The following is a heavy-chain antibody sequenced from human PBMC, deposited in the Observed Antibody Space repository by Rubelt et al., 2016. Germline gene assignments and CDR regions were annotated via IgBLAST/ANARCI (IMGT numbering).Heavy chain of an antibody. CDR2: INPSGGST. D-gene: IGHD5-24*01. J-gene: IGHJ4*02. V-gene: IGHV1-46*01. CDR1: GYTFTSYY. Sequence: QVQLVQSGAEVKKPGASVKVSCKASGYTFTSYYMHWVRQAPGQGLEWMGIINPSGGSTSYAQKFQGRVTMTRDTYTSTVYMELSSLRSEDTAVYYCARTKTVEMATIPLAYWGQGTLVTVSS. CDR3: ARTKTVEMATIPLAY.